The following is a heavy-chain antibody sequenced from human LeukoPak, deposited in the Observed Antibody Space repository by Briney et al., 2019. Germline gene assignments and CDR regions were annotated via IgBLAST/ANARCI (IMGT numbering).Heavy chain of an antibody. CDR3: ARGTMTTVTYYFDY. CDR2: INHSGST. Sequence: SETLSLTFAVYGGSFSGYYWSWIRQPPGQGLELSGEINHSGSTNYNPSLKSRVTISVDTSKNQFPLKLSSVTAADTAVYYCARGTMTTVTYYFDYWGQGTLVTVSS. CDR1: GGSFSGYY. J-gene: IGHJ4*02. V-gene: IGHV4-34*01. D-gene: IGHD4-17*01.